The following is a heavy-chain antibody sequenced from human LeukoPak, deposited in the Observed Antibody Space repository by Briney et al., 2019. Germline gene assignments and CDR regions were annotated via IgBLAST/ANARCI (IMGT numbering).Heavy chain of an antibody. CDR1: GGTFSSYA. CDR2: IIPILGIA. J-gene: IGHJ6*03. D-gene: IGHD4-11*01. Sequence: ASVKVSCKASGGTFSSYAISWVRQAPGQGLEWMGRIIPILGIANYAQKFQGRVTITADKSTSTAYMELSSLRSEDTAVYYCARGVQYHYYYYYYMDVWGKGTTVTVSS. V-gene: IGHV1-69*04. CDR3: ARGVQYHYYYYYYMDV.